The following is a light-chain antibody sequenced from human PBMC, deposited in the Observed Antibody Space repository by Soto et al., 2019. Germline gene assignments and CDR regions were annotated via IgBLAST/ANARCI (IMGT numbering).Light chain of an antibody. Sequence: QSALTQPPSASGSPGQSVTISCTGTSSDVGAYDYVSWYQQHPGKAPKLMIYEINKRPSGVPDRFSGSKSGNTASLTVSGLQAEDEDDDYCSSFAGSNNFPYVFGTGTKLTVL. V-gene: IGLV2-8*01. CDR2: EIN. CDR3: SSFAGSNNFPYV. CDR1: SSDVGAYDY. J-gene: IGLJ1*01.